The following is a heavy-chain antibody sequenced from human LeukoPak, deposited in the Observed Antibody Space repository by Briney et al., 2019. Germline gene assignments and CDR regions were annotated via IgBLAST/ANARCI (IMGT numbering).Heavy chain of an antibody. Sequence: SETLSLTCAVYGGSFNSYYWTWVRQTPGKGLEWIGEISHTGDIINYKPSLKSRVTISVDTSKNQFSLKLSSVTAADTAVYYCARGGPQTPDYDSSGYYQPDFDYWGQGTLVTVSS. CDR3: ARGGPQTPDYDSSGYYQPDFDY. CDR2: ISHTGDII. CDR1: GGSFNSYY. J-gene: IGHJ4*02. V-gene: IGHV4-34*01. D-gene: IGHD3-22*01.